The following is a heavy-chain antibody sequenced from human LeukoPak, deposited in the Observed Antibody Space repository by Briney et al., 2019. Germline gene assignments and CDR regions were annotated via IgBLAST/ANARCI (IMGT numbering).Heavy chain of an antibody. J-gene: IGHJ3*02. Sequence: SETLSLTCTVSGGSISSGSYYWSWIRQPAGKGLEWIGRIYTSGSTNYNPSLKSRVTISVDTSKNQFSLKLSSVTAADTAVYYCARHRRRARPLLSSGWDRGNDAFDIWGQGTMVTVSS. CDR2: IYTSGST. D-gene: IGHD6-19*01. V-gene: IGHV4-61*02. CDR3: ARHRRRARPLLSSGWDRGNDAFDI. CDR1: GGSISSGSYY.